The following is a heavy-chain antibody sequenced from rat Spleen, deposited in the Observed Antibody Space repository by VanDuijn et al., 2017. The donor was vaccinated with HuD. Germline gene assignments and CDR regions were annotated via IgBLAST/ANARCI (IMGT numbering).Heavy chain of an antibody. J-gene: IGHJ3*01. Sequence: EVQLVETGGGLVQPGRSLKLSCVASGFTFSAYWMYWVRQAPGKGLEWVSSISSDGFNTYYPDSVKGRFTISRDNAESTLYLQVDSQRSEDTATYYCARVGTRVSRFAYWGQGTLVTVSS. D-gene: IGHD1-4*01. V-gene: IGHV5-58*01. CDR3: ARVGTRVSRFAY. CDR2: ISSDGFNT. CDR1: GFTFSAYW.